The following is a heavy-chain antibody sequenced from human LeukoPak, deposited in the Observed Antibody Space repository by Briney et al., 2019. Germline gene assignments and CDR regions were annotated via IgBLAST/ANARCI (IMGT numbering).Heavy chain of an antibody. CDR3: ARDQSDYYGSGSYSEGSY. Sequence: GGSLRLSCAASGFTFSSYSMKWVRQAPGKGLEWVSYISSSSGTIYYADSVKGRFTISRDNAKNSLYLQMNGLRDEDTAVYYCARDQSDYYGSGSYSEGSYWGQGTLVTVSS. CDR1: GFTFSSYS. CDR2: ISSSSGTI. D-gene: IGHD3-10*01. V-gene: IGHV3-48*02. J-gene: IGHJ4*02.